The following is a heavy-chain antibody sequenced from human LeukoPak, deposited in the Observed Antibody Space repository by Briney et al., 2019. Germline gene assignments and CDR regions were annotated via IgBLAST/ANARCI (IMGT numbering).Heavy chain of an antibody. V-gene: IGHV4-59*08. Sequence: SETLSLTCTVSGDSISNYYWSWIRQPPGNRLEWIGYKYYSGSTNYNPSLKSRVTISVDTSKNQFSLKLSSVIAADTAVYYCARLVGPIGFLRRGPTNHKHNYWYFDLWGRGTLVTVSS. J-gene: IGHJ2*01. D-gene: IGHD1-26*01. CDR2: KYYSGST. CDR3: ARLVGPIGFLRRGPTNHKHNYWYFDL. CDR1: GDSISNYY.